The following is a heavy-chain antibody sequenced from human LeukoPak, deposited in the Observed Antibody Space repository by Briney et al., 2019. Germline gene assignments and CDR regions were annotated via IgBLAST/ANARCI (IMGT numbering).Heavy chain of an antibody. CDR2: ISAYNGNT. J-gene: IGHJ3*02. D-gene: IGHD6-19*01. Sequence: ASVKVSCKAFGYTFTSYGISWVRQAPGQGLEWMGWISAYNGNTNYAQKLQGRVTMTRDASISTAYMELSRLRSDDTAVYYCARPAGYSSGYDAFDIWGQGTMVTVSS. CDR3: ARPAGYSSGYDAFDI. V-gene: IGHV1-18*01. CDR1: GYTFTSYG.